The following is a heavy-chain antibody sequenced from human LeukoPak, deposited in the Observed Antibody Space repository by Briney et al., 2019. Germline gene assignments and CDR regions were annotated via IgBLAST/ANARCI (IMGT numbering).Heavy chain of an antibody. CDR3: AKDLCYYDSSGYGY. CDR2: IKQDGSEK. Sequence: GGSLRLSCAASGFTFSSYWMSWVRQAPGKGLEWVANIKQDGSEKYYVDSVKGRFTISRDNAKNSLYLQMNSLRAEDTALYYCAKDLCYYDSSGYGYWGQGTLVTVSS. J-gene: IGHJ4*02. CDR1: GFTFSSYW. D-gene: IGHD3-22*01. V-gene: IGHV3-7*03.